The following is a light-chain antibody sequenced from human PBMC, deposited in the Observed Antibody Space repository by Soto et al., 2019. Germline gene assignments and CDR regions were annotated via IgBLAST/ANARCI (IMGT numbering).Light chain of an antibody. CDR1: QSVSNNY. CDR3: HQYGSSPLN. V-gene: IGKV3-20*01. CDR2: GAN. J-gene: IGKJ3*01. Sequence: EIVLTQSPGTLSLSPGERATLSCRASQSVSNNYLAWYQRKPGQAPRLLIYGANTRATGIPDRYSGSGSGRAFTRTISRLEPEDFAVYYWHQYGSSPLNFGPGTKVDS.